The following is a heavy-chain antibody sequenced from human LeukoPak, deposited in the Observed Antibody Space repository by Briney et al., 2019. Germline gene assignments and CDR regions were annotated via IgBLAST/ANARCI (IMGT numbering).Heavy chain of an antibody. CDR1: GYTFTSYY. CDR2: INPGGGNT. J-gene: IGHJ4*02. Sequence: ASVKVSCKASGYTFTSYYVHWVRQAPGQGLEWMGIINPGGGNTGRAQKFQGRVTMTRDTSTSTVYMELTSLRSEDTAVYYCAREYPNTLYFDNWGQGAPVTVCS. CDR3: AREYPNTLYFDN. V-gene: IGHV1-46*01. D-gene: IGHD1/OR15-1a*01.